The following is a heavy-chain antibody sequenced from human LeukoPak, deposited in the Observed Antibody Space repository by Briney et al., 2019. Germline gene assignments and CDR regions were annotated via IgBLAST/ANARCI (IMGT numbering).Heavy chain of an antibody. D-gene: IGHD3-9*01. CDR2: IYTSGST. CDR3: ARHRGPYYDILTGYYIDPDGFDI. J-gene: IGHJ3*02. V-gene: IGHV4-4*07. Sequence: SETLSLTCIVSSGPFNSYYWSWIRQPAGKGLEWIGRIYTSGSTNFNPSLKSRVTMSVDPSKNQFYLKLSSVTAADTAVYYCARHRGPYYDILTGYYIDPDGFDIWGQGTKVTVSS. CDR1: SGPFNSYY.